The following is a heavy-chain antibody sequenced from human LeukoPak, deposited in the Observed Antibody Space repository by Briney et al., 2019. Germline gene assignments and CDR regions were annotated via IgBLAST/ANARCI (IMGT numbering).Heavy chain of an antibody. D-gene: IGHD5-24*01. CDR1: GYTCTSYD. V-gene: IGHV1-8*01. CDR3: ARRNTIMVAGLDY. J-gene: IGHJ4*02. Sequence: ASVKLSCKASGYTCTSYDINWVRQATRQGLEWMGWMNPNSSNTGYAQKFHGRGTMTMNTSMCTAFMELSSLRSEDTAVYYCARRNTIMVAGLDYWGQGTLVTVSS. CDR2: MNPNSSNT.